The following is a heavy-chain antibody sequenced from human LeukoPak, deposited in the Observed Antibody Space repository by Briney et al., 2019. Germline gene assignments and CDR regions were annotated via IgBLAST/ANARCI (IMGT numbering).Heavy chain of an antibody. CDR1: GYTFTSYA. J-gene: IGHJ4*02. CDR3: ARTTAMVTIFDY. V-gene: IGHV1-3*01. Sequence: ASVKVSCTASGYTFTSYAMHWVRQAPGQRLEWMGWINAGNGNTKYSQKFQGRVTITRDTSASTAYMELSSLRSEDTAVYYCARTTAMVTIFDYWGQGTLVTVSS. D-gene: IGHD5-18*01. CDR2: INAGNGNT.